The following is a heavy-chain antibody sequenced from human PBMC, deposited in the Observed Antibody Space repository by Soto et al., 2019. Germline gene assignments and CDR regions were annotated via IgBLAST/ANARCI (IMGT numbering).Heavy chain of an antibody. CDR1: GFTFRSFG. J-gene: IGHJ3*02. Sequence: LRLSCAASGFTFRSFGMHWIRQAPGKGLEWVALISYDGTNKYYADSVRGRFTISRDNSKNTLYLEMNTLRVEDTAVYYCAKVLPATGIEGGGDAFDIWGQGTMVTVSS. V-gene: IGHV3-30*18. D-gene: IGHD1-26*01. CDR3: AKVLPATGIEGGGDAFDI. CDR2: ISYDGTNK.